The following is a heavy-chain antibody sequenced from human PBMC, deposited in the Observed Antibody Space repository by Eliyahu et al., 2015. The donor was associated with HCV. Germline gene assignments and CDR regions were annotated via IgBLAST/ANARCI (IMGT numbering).Heavy chain of an antibody. CDR1: GGSMNNYY. CDR3: ARVMFRSSWYDAFDI. J-gene: IGHJ3*02. Sequence: QVQLQESGPGLVQPSETLSLTCTASGGSMNNYYWTWIRQPPGKGLEWIGYIFFTGSTNYNPSFQSRVAIFLDTSTNQFSLRLHSVTAADTATYYCARVMFRSSWYDAFDIWGQGTMVTVSA. D-gene: IGHD6-13*01. CDR2: IFFTGST. V-gene: IGHV4-59*12.